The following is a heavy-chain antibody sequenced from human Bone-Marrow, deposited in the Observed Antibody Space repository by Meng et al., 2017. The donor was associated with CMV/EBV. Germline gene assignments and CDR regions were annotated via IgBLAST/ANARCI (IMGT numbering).Heavy chain of an antibody. J-gene: IGHJ3*02. CDR3: SKALDSSGYPGAFDI. V-gene: IGHV3-7*01. Sequence: GGSLRPSCAASGFTFSSYWMSWVRQAPGKGVEWVANIKQDGSEKYYVDSVKGRFTISRDNAKNSLYLQMNSLRTEDTAVYYCSKALDSSGYPGAFDIWGQGTMVTV. CDR1: GFTFSSYW. CDR2: IKQDGSEK. D-gene: IGHD3-22*01.